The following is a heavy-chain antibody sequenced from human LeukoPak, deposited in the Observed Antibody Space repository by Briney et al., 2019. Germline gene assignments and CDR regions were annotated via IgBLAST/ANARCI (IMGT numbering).Heavy chain of an antibody. CDR3: ARNPTGRYNWFDP. D-gene: IGHD1-1*01. J-gene: IGHJ5*02. CDR1: GGTFSSYG. V-gene: IGHV1-69*13. Sequence: SVKVSCKASGGTFSSYGISWVRQAPGQGLEWMGGIIPIFGTANYAQKFQGRVTITADESTNTAYMELSSLRSEDTAVYYCARNPTGRYNWFDPWGQGTLVTVSS. CDR2: IIPIFGTA.